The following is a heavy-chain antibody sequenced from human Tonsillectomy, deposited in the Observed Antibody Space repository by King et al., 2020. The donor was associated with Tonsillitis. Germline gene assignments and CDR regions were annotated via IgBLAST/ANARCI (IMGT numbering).Heavy chain of an antibody. CDR1: GGSFSGYY. D-gene: IGHD1-26*01. J-gene: IGHJ6*02. Sequence: VQLQQWGAGLLKPSETLSLTCGVYGGSFSGYYWSWIRQPPGKGLEWIGEINHSGSTKYKPSLKSRVTVSVDTSKNQFSLKLSSLTAADTAVYYCGRFSFGSSGSYYNYHYGLDGWGQGTTVTVSS. CDR3: GRFSFGSSGSYYNYHYGLDG. CDR2: INHSGST. V-gene: IGHV4-34*01.